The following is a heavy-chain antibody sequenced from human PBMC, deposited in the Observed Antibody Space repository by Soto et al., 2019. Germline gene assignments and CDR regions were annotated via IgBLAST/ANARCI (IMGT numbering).Heavy chain of an antibody. CDR1: GFTFSSYA. CDR2: ISGSGGST. V-gene: IGHV3-23*01. Sequence: EVQLLESGGGLVQPGGSLRLSCAASGFTFSSYAMSWVRQAPGKWLEWVSAISGSGGSTYYADSVKGRFTISRDNAKNTLYLQMNSLRAEDTAVYYCAKERYIAARTPPFCDYWGQGTLVTVSS. J-gene: IGHJ4*02. D-gene: IGHD6-6*01. CDR3: AKERYIAARTPPFCDY.